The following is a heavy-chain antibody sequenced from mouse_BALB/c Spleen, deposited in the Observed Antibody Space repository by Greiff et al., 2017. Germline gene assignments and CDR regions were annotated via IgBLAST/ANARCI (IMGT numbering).Heavy chain of an antibody. Sequence: VQLQQSGAELVRPGSSVKISCKASGYAFSSYWMNWVKQRPGQGLEWIGQIYPGDGDTNYNGKFKGKATLTADKSSSTAYMQLSSLTSEDSAVYCCARDCGDGAWFAYWGQGTLVTVSA. CDR2: IYPGDGDT. CDR1: GYAFSSYW. V-gene: IGHV1-80*01. J-gene: IGHJ3*01. CDR3: ARDCGDGAWFAY.